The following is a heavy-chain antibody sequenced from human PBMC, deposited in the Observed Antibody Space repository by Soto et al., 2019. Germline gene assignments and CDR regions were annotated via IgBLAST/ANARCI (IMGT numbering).Heavy chain of an antibody. V-gene: IGHV3-23*01. J-gene: IGHJ4*02. CDR3: ARWDGYGDE. CDR2: LSGGGVNT. Sequence: RRLSCAASGFTFSSYAMSWVRQAPGKGLEWVSGLSGGGVNTFYADSVRGRFTVSVDNSKNTVYLQMNSLRVEDTAVYYCARWDGYGDEWGQGTLVTVSS. CDR1: GFTFSSYA. D-gene: IGHD5-12*01.